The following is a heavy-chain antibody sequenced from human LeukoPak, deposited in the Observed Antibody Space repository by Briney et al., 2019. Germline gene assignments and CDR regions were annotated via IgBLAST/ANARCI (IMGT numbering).Heavy chain of an antibody. V-gene: IGHV4-39*01. Sequence: PPGTLSLTCGVSGGSIDITNYWSWVRQAPGKGLEWIGTIYFSGNTYYNPSLKSRVTISVDTSKNQFSLKLSSVTAADTAVYYCARHRAYCSGSKCYSVWFDPWGQGTLVTVSS. J-gene: IGHJ5*02. CDR1: GGSIDITNY. D-gene: IGHD2-15*01. CDR3: ARHRAYCSGSKCYSVWFDP. CDR2: IYFSGNT.